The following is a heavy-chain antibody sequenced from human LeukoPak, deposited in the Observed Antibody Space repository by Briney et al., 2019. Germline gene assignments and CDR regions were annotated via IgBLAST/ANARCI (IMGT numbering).Heavy chain of an antibody. J-gene: IGHJ6*04. Sequence: SVKVSCKASGYTFTGYYMHWVRQAPGQGLEWMGWINPNSGGTNYAQKSQGRVTMTRDTSISTAYMELSRLRSDDTAVYYCARVRCSGGSCYSAYYYYYGRDVGGKGTTVTVPS. V-gene: IGHV1-2*02. CDR1: GYTFTGYY. CDR2: INPNSGGT. D-gene: IGHD2-15*01. CDR3: ARVRCSGGSCYSAYYYYYGRDV.